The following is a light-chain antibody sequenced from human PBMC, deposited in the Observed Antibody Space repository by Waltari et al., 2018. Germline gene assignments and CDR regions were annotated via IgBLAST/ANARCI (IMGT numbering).Light chain of an antibody. CDR2: EDN. J-gene: IGLJ2*01. CDR3: QAWDSSSHVT. V-gene: IGLV3-1*01. Sequence: SYDLTQPTSVSVSPGQTASIPCSGDELGEKYVSWVQQKPGQSPVLVIYEDNKRPSGIPERISASNSGNQATLTISGTQAMDEADYYCQAWDSSSHVTFGGGSKLTVL. CDR1: ELGEKY.